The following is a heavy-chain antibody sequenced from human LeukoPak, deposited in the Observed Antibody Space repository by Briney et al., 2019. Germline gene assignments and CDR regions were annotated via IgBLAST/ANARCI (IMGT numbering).Heavy chain of an antibody. D-gene: IGHD5-18*01. V-gene: IGHV1-8*01. CDR1: GYTFTSYD. CDR3: AKRYSYGYYSLEYYGMDV. J-gene: IGHJ6*02. Sequence: GASVKVSCKASGYTFTSYDINWVRQATGQGLEWTGWMNPNSGNTGYAQKFQGRVTMTRNTSISTAYMELSSLRSEDTAVYYCAKRYSYGYYSLEYYGMDVWGQGTTVTVSS. CDR2: MNPNSGNT.